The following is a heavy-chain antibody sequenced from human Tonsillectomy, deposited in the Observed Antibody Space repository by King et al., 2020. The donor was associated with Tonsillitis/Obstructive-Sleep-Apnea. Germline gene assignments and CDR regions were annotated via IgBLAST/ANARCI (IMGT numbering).Heavy chain of an antibody. CDR2: IWYDGSNK. V-gene: IGHV3-33*01. D-gene: IGHD4-11*01. Sequence: QVQLVESGGGVVQPGRSLRLSCAASGFTFSSYGMHWVRQAPGKGLEWVAVIWYDGSNKYYADSVKGRFTISRDNSKKTLYLQMNSLRAEDTAVYYCARGVRSNYYFDYWGQGTLVTVSS. CDR1: GFTFSSYG. J-gene: IGHJ4*02. CDR3: ARGVRSNYYFDY.